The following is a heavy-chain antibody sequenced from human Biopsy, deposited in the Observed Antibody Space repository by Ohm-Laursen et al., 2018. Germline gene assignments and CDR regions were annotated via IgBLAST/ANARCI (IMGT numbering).Heavy chain of an antibody. CDR2: ISSGATNT. Sequence: GSLRLSCTASGFTFSDYFMSWVRQAPGKGLEWISYISSGATNTNYADSVKGRFTISRGNAKNSLHLQMNSLRPEDTAVYYCARTGLSIVIKPAAVVFDNWGQGTLVTVSS. D-gene: IGHD2-2*01. J-gene: IGHJ4*02. CDR1: GFTFSDYF. CDR3: ARTGLSIVIKPAAVVFDN. V-gene: IGHV3-11*01.